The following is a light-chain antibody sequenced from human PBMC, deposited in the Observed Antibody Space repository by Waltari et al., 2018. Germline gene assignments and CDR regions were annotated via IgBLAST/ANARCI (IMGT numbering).Light chain of an antibody. CDR3: QEYDTVPVT. J-gene: IGKJ4*01. CDR2: KAS. Sequence: DLQMTHSPSPLSASVGARVTLTCRASQSVKNNLAWYQQKPGKAPKVLIHKASRLESGAPSRFSGSGYATEFTLTISSLQPDDFATYYCQEYDTVPVTFGGGTKVEIK. CDR1: QSVKNN. V-gene: IGKV1-5*03.